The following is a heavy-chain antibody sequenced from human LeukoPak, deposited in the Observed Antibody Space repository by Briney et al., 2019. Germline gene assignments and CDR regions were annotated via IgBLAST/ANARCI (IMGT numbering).Heavy chain of an antibody. CDR1: GSSISSSSYY. CDR2: IYYSGST. V-gene: IGHV4-39*07. J-gene: IGHJ4*02. Sequence: SETLSLTCTVSGSSISSSSYYWGWIRQPPGKGLEWIGSIYYSGSTYYNPSLKSQVTISVDTSKNQFSLKLSSVTAADTAVYYCASRAVYSYGSLDYWGQGTLVTVSS. D-gene: IGHD5-18*01. CDR3: ASRAVYSYGSLDY.